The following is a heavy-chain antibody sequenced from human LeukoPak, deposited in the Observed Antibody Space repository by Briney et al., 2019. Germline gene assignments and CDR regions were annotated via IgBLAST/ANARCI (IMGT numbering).Heavy chain of an antibody. J-gene: IGHJ3*02. CDR3: ARDGGFRDYPII. V-gene: IGHV1-18*01. CDR1: GYTFTSYG. D-gene: IGHD4-17*01. Sequence: ASVKVSCKASGYTFTSYGISWVRQAPGQGLEWMGWISPYNYNTNYAQKLQGRVTMTTDTSTSTASMKLRSLRSDDTAVYYCARDGGFRDYPIIWGQGTLVTVSS. CDR2: ISPYNYNT.